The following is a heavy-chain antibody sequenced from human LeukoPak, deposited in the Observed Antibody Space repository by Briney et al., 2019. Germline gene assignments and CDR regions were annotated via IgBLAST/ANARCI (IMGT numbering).Heavy chain of an antibody. CDR1: GGSISSYY. J-gene: IGHJ3*02. CDR2: IYNSGST. D-gene: IGHD6-13*01. V-gene: IGHV4-4*07. CDR3: ARWSGYRLLWSAAGTGDDAFDI. Sequence: PSETLSLTCTVSGGSISSYYWSWIRQPAGKGLEWIGRIYNSGSTNYNPSLESRVTMSVDTSKNQFSLKLSSVTAADTAVYYCARWSGYRLLWSAAGTGDDAFDIWGQGTMVTVSS.